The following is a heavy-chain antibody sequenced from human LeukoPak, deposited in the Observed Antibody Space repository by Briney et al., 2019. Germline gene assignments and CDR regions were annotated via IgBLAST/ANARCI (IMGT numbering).Heavy chain of an antibody. V-gene: IGHV3-30*03. J-gene: IGHJ4*02. Sequence: GGSLRLSCAASGFTFSNAWMNWVRQAPGKGLEWVAVISYDGSNKYYADSVKGRFTISRDNSKNTLYLQMNSLRAEDTAVYYCARGGRDGYNQLDYWGQGTLVTVSS. CDR1: GFTFSNAW. CDR2: ISYDGSNK. D-gene: IGHD5-24*01. CDR3: ARGGRDGYNQLDY.